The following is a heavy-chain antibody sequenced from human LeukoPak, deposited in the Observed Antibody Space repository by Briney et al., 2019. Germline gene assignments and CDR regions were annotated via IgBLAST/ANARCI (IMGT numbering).Heavy chain of an antibody. Sequence: PGGSLRLSCAASGFTFSTYGMHWVRQAPGKGLEWVAVISSDGSDKYYTDSVKGRFPISRANSKNTLYLQMSSLRADDTALYYCAKERLGATTPNPDYWGQGTLVTVSS. J-gene: IGHJ4*02. D-gene: IGHD1-26*01. CDR3: AKERLGATTPNPDY. CDR2: ISSDGSDK. CDR1: GFTFSTYG. V-gene: IGHV3-30*18.